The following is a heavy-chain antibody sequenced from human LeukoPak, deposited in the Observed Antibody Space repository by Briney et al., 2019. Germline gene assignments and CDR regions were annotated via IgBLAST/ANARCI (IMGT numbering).Heavy chain of an antibody. Sequence: GGSLRLSCAASGFTVSSNYMSWVRQAPGKGLEWVSYISSSSSTIYYADSVKGRFTISRDNAKNSLYLQMNSLRAEDTAVYYCARELQLWLRPLDYWGQGTLVTVSS. J-gene: IGHJ4*02. CDR2: ISSSSSTI. CDR3: ARELQLWLRPLDY. CDR1: GFTVSSNY. V-gene: IGHV3-48*01. D-gene: IGHD5-18*01.